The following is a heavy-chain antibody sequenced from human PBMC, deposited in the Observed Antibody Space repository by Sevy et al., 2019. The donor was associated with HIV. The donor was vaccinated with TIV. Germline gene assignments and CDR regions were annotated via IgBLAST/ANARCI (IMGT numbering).Heavy chain of an antibody. D-gene: IGHD4-17*01. J-gene: IGHJ3*02. CDR3: ARVVTVTRGFDI. V-gene: IGHV3-53*01. Sequence: GGSLRLSCAAFGFTVSSNYMSWVRQAPGKGLEWVSVIYSGGSTYYADSVKGRFTISRDNSKNTLYLQMNSLRAEDTAVYYCARVVTVTRGFDIWGQGTMVTVSS. CDR1: GFTVSSNY. CDR2: IYSGGST.